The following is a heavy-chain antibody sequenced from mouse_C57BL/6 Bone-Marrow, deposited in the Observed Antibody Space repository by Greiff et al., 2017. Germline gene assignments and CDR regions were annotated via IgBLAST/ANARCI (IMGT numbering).Heavy chain of an antibody. D-gene: IGHD1-1*02. CDR1: GYTFTDYY. J-gene: IGHJ2*01. Sequence: VQLQQSGPVLVKPGASVKMSCKASGYTFTDYYMNWVKQSHGKSLEWIGVINPYNGDTSYNQKFKGKATLTVDKSSITAYMELNSLTSEDSAVYYCARLGANSDYWGQGTTLTVSS. CDR2: INPYNGDT. CDR3: ARLGANSDY. V-gene: IGHV1-19*01.